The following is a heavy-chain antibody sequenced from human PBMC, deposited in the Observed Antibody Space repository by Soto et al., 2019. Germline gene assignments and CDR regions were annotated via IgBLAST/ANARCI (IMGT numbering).Heavy chain of an antibody. V-gene: IGHV1-3*01. D-gene: IGHD4-4*01. CDR2: INAGNGNT. CDR3: ASSYSNYALIDYYYFGMDV. J-gene: IGHJ6*02. Sequence: ASVKVSCKASGYTFTSYAMHWVRQAPGQRLEWMGWINAGNGNTKYSQKFQGRVTITRDTSASTAYMELSSLRSEDTAVYYCASSYSNYALIDYYYFGMDVWGQGTTVTVSS. CDR1: GYTFTSYA.